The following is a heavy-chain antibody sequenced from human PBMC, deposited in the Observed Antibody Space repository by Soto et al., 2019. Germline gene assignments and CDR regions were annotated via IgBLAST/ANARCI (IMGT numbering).Heavy chain of an antibody. V-gene: IGHV4-30-4*01. Sequence: QVQLQESGPGLVKPSQTLSLTCTVSGGSISSGDSCWSWVRQPPGKGLEWIGYIYNSGSTYDNPSLKSRVVISVDTSKNQFSLKLSSVTAADTAVYYCARAYSDSYRAYFDSWGQGTLVTVSS. CDR1: GGSISSGDSC. J-gene: IGHJ4*02. CDR3: ARAYSDSYRAYFDS. D-gene: IGHD3-22*01. CDR2: IYNSGST.